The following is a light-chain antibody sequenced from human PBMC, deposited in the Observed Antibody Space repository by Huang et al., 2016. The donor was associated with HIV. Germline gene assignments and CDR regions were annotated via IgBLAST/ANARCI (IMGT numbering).Light chain of an antibody. CDR1: QSVLYSSNNNNY. V-gene: IGKV4-1*01. Sequence: IVVTQSPDSLAVSLGERAAINCKSSQSVLYSSNNNNYLAWYQQKPGQSPALLMYWAATRAPGVPDRFNGSGSGTDFTLTISSLQAEDVALYYCQQYFRTPLTFGGGTRVDIK. CDR2: WAA. CDR3: QQYFRTPLT. J-gene: IGKJ4*01.